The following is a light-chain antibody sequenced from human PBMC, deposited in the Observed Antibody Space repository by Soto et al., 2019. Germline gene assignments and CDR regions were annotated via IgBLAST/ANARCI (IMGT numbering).Light chain of an antibody. CDR3: QQYDNLPSIT. CDR1: QDISNY. CDR2: DAS. J-gene: IGKJ5*01. Sequence: DIQMTQSPSSLSASVGDRVTITCQASQDISNYLNWYQQKPGKAPKLLIYDASSLETGVPSRFSGSRSGTDFTFTISSLQPEDIATYYCQQYDNLPSITFGQGTRLDIK. V-gene: IGKV1-33*01.